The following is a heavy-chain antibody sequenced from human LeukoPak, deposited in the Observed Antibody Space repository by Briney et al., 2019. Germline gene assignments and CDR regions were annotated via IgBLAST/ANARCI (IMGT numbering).Heavy chain of an antibody. CDR1: GGSISSSNW. CDR2: IYHSGST. J-gene: IGHJ3*02. V-gene: IGHV4-4*02. Sequence: PSGTLSLTCAVSGGSISSSNWWSWVRQPPGKGLEWIGEIYHSGSTNYNPSLKSRVTISVDKPKNQFSLKLSSVTAADTAVYYCASRAPGGEDAFDIWGQGTMVTVSS. D-gene: IGHD4-17*01. CDR3: ASRAPGGEDAFDI.